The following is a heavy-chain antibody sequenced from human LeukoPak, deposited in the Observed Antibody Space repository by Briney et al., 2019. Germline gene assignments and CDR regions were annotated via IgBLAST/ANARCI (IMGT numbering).Heavy chain of an antibody. CDR2: ISYDGSNK. Sequence: GGSLRLSCAASGFTFSSYGMHWVRQAPGKGLEWVAVISYDGSNKYYADSVKGRFTISRDNSKNTLYLQMNSLRAVDTAVYYCAKDPVVPAEAPDWGQGTLVTVSS. D-gene: IGHD2-2*01. J-gene: IGHJ4*02. CDR3: AKDPVVPAEAPD. V-gene: IGHV3-30*18. CDR1: GFTFSSYG.